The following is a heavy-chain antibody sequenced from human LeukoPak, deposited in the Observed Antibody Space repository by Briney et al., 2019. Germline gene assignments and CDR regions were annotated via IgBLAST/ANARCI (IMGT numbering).Heavy chain of an antibody. CDR1: GFTFNTFN. D-gene: IGHD3-9*01. CDR2: ITSGGDYI. CDR3: ARGHYDVLAASYKWTPDY. Sequence: GGSLRLSCAASGFTFNTFNMNWVRQAPGKGLEWVSSITSGGDYIYYADSVKGRFTTSRDNAKNSLSLQLNSLRVGDTAVYYCARGHYDVLAASYKWTPDYWGQGTLVTVSS. V-gene: IGHV3-21*01. J-gene: IGHJ4*02.